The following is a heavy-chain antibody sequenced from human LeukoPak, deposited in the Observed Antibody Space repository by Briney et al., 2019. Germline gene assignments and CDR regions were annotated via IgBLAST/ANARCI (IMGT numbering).Heavy chain of an antibody. CDR2: INHSGST. CDR3: ARGQGGTMVRGVIINYFDY. V-gene: IGHV4-34*01. Sequence: SETLSLTCTVSGGSISSYYWSWIRQPPGKGLEWIGEINHSGSTNYNPSLKSRVTISVDTSKNHFSLKLSSLTAADTAVYYCARGQGGTMVRGVIINYFDYWGQGTLVTVSS. D-gene: IGHD3-10*01. J-gene: IGHJ4*02. CDR1: GGSISSYY.